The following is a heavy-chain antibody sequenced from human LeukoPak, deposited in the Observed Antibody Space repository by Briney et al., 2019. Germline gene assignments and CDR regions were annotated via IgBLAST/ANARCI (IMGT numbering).Heavy chain of an antibody. Sequence: PGGSLRLSCAASGFTFSSYAMSWVRQAPGKGLEWVSAISGSGGSTYYADSVKGRFTISRDNSKNTLYLQMNSLRAEDTAVYYCAKDRSSSWYVSDAFDIWGQGTMVTVSS. CDR2: ISGSGGST. V-gene: IGHV3-23*01. CDR3: AKDRSSSWYVSDAFDI. J-gene: IGHJ3*02. CDR1: GFTFSSYA. D-gene: IGHD6-13*01.